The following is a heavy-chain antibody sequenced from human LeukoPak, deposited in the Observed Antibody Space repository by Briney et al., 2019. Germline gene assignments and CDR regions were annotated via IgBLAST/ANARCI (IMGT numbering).Heavy chain of an antibody. D-gene: IGHD6-13*01. V-gene: IGHV4-59*01. J-gene: IGHJ5*02. CDR3: ARRGIAASYNWFDP. Sequence: PSETLSLTCTVSGGSISSYYWSWIRQPPGKGLEWIGYIYYSGSTNYNPSLKSRVTISVDTSKNQFSLKLSSVTAADTAVYYCARRGIAASYNWFDPWGQGTLVTVFS. CDR1: GGSISSYY. CDR2: IYYSGST.